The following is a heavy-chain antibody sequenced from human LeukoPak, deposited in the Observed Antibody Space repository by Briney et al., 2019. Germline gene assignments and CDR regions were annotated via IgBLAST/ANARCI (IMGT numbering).Heavy chain of an antibody. D-gene: IGHD3-10*01. CDR2: INPNSGGT. J-gene: IGHJ6*03. Sequence: GASVKVSCKASGYTFTGYYMHWVRQAPGQGLEWMGWINPNSGGTNYAQKFQGRVTMTRDTSISTAYMELSRLRSDDTAVYYCARDTRSYGSGSYFGYMDVWGKGTTVTVSS. CDR1: GYTFTGYY. V-gene: IGHV1-2*02. CDR3: ARDTRSYGSGSYFGYMDV.